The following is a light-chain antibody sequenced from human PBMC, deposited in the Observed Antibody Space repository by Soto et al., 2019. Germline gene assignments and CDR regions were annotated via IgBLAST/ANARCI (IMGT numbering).Light chain of an antibody. CDR2: GAS. CDR3: QQYGSSPQVT. J-gene: IGKJ5*01. V-gene: IGKV3-20*01. Sequence: EIVLTQSPATLSVSLWERSTLXXRASQSVSINHLAWYQQKPGQAPRLXXYGASSRATGIPDRFSGSGSGTDFTLTISRLEPEDFAVYYCQQYGSSPQVTFGQGTRLEIK. CDR1: QSVSINH.